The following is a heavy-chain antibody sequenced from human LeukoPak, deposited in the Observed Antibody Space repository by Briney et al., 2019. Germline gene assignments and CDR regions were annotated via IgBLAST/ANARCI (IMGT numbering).Heavy chain of an antibody. CDR2: ISYDGSNK. CDR3: ARDQQQWEDY. J-gene: IGHJ4*02. D-gene: IGHD6-19*01. Sequence: PGGSLRLSCIGSGFTFADYGLSWFRQAPGKGLEWVAVISYDGSNKYYADSVKGRFTISRDNSKDTLYLQMNSLRAEDTAVYYCARDQQQWEDYWGQGTLVTVSS. CDR1: GFTFADYG. V-gene: IGHV3-30-3*01.